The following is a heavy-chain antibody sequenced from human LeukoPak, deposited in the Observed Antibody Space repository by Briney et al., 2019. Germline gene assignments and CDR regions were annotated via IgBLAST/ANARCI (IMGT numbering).Heavy chain of an antibody. CDR3: ARGASVGVPAATSYFDY. J-gene: IGHJ4*02. V-gene: IGHV4-4*07. CDR1: GGSISSYY. Sequence: SETLSLTCTVSGGSISSYYWSWIRQPAGKGLEWIGRIYTSGSTNYNPSFKSRVTMSVDTSKNQFSLKLSSVTAADTAVYYCARGASVGVPAATSYFDYWGQGTLVTVSS. CDR2: IYTSGST. D-gene: IGHD2-2*01.